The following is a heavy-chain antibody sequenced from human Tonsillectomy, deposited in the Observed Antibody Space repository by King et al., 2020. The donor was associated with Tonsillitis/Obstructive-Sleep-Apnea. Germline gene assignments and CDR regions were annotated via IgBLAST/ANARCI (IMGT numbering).Heavy chain of an antibody. Sequence: VQLQQWGAGLLKPSETLSLTCAVYGGSFSGYYWSWIRQPPGKGLEWIGEINHSGSTNYNPSLKSRVTISLDTSKNQFSLKLSSMTAADKAVYFCAREGVQQLVMTSAFDIWGQGTMVTVSS. J-gene: IGHJ3*02. CDR2: INHSGST. V-gene: IGHV4-34*01. CDR1: GGSFSGYY. D-gene: IGHD6-13*01. CDR3: AREGVQQLVMTSAFDI.